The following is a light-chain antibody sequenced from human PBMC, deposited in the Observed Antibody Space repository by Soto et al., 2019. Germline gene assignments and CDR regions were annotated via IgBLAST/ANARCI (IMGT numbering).Light chain of an antibody. V-gene: IGKV3-11*01. CDR1: QSVSSY. CDR2: DAS. Sequence: EIVLTQSPATLSLSPGERATLSCRASQSVSSYLAWYQQKPGQAPRLLIYDASNRATGIPARFSGSGSGTDFTLTISSLEPEDCAVYYCQQRSNWGVTFGPGTKVDIK. J-gene: IGKJ3*01. CDR3: QQRSNWGVT.